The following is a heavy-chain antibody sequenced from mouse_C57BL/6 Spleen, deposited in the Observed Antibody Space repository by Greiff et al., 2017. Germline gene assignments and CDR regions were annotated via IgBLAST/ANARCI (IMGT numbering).Heavy chain of an antibody. D-gene: IGHD2-9*01. Sequence: EVQVVESGGGLVQPGGSLSLSCAASGFTFTDYYMSWVRQPPGKALEWLGFIRNKANGYTTEYSASVKGRFTISRDNSQSILYLQMNALRAEDSATYYCARSDPYYGYDDWGQGTTLTVSS. CDR3: ARSDPYYGYDD. CDR1: GFTFTDYY. CDR2: IRNKANGYTT. J-gene: IGHJ2*01. V-gene: IGHV7-3*01.